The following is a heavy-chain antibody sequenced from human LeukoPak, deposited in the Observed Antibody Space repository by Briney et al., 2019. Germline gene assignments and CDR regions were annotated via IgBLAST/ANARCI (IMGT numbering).Heavy chain of an antibody. CDR2: INPNSGGT. CDR1: GYTFTGYY. J-gene: IGHJ4*02. D-gene: IGHD6-19*01. CDR3: VRGADSSGISDFDY. Sequence: ASVKVSCKASGYTFTGYYMHWVRQAPGQGLEWMRRINPNSGGTNYAQKFQGRVTMTRDTSISTAYMELSRLRSDDTAVYYCVRGADSSGISDFDYWGQGTLVTVSS. V-gene: IGHV1-2*06.